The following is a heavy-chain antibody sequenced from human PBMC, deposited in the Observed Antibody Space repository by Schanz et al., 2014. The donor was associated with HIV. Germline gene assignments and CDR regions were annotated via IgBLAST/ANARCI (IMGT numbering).Heavy chain of an antibody. V-gene: IGHV3-11*01. Sequence: VHLVESGGGLVQPGGSLRLSCAASGFTFSDHYMTWIRQAPGKGLECVSYISGSGDYVHYEDSVQGRFAISRDNTRNFLYLEMSTLTAADTGVYFCARRARCSGGGCYSRFDFALWGRGILVSVSS. D-gene: IGHD2-15*01. CDR1: GFTFSDHY. CDR2: ISGSGDYV. CDR3: ARRARCSGGGCYSRFDFAL. J-gene: IGHJ4*02.